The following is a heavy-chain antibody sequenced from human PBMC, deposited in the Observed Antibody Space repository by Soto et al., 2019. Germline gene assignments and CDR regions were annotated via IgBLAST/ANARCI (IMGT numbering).Heavy chain of an antibody. J-gene: IGHJ4*02. CDR1: GFTFSKSW. CDR3: GTYAFVSASDGYRWAY. CDR2: IKSKIDGGTT. V-gene: IGHV3-15*01. Sequence: EVQLVESGGGLVKPGGSLRLSCAASGFTFSKSWMSWVRQAPGKGLEWVAGIKSKIDGGTTDYAAPGKGRFTISRYDSKNSLYLQMVSLQTEDTAVYYCGTYAFVSASDGYRWAYWGQGALVTVSS. D-gene: IGHD3-16*01.